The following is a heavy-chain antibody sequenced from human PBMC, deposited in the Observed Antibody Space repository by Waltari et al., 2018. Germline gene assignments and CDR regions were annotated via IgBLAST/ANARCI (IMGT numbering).Heavy chain of an antibody. CDR1: GGTFHNSG. J-gene: IGHJ4*02. D-gene: IGHD3-10*01. CDR2: VIPVLGAA. Sequence: VQLVQSVAEVKKPGYSVKVSCKVSGGTFHNSGISWVRQAPGQGLEWMGGVIPVLGAANYAQKFQGRVIISADESSGTVYMELSSLRSGDTAIYYCAFDGSGSEDYFDFWGQGTLVTVSS. CDR3: AFDGSGSEDYFDF. V-gene: IGHV1-69*01.